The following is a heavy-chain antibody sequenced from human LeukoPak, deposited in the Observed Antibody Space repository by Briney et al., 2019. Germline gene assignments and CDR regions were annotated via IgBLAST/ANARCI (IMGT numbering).Heavy chain of an antibody. CDR3: ARFSRLKLLPWGRGMGGYYDY. CDR2: IYYSGST. V-gene: IGHV4-59*07. J-gene: IGHJ4*02. CDR1: GGSISSYY. D-gene: IGHD3-22*01. Sequence: PSDTLSLTCTVSGGSISSYYWSWIRQPPGKGLEWIGYIYYSGSTNYNPSLKSRVTISVDTSKNQFSLKLSSVTAADTAVYYCARFSRLKLLPWGRGMGGYYDYWGQGTLVTVSS.